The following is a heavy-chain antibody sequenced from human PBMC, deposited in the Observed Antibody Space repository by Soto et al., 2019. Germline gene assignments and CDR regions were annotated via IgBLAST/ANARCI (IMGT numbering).Heavy chain of an antibody. Sequence: TLSLTCAVSGGSISSGGYSWSWIRQPPGKGLEWIGYIYHSGSTYYNPSLKSRVTISVDRSKNQFSLKLSSVTAADTAVYYCARDTNPWGQGTLVTVTS. D-gene: IGHD3-3*01. J-gene: IGHJ4*02. V-gene: IGHV4-30-2*01. CDR2: IYHSGST. CDR1: GGSISSGGYS. CDR3: ARDTNP.